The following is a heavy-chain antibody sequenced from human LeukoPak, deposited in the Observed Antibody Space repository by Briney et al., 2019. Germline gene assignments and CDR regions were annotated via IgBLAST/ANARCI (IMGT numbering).Heavy chain of an antibody. CDR1: GYSISSGYY. CDR2: IYHSGST. Sequence: SETLSLTCTVSGYSISSGYYWGWIRQPPGKGLEWIGSIYHSGSTYYNPSLKSRVTISVDTSKNRFSLKLSSVTAADTAVYYCARLVGSSSWYPEGVDYWGQGTLVTVSS. CDR3: ARLVGSSSWYPEGVDY. J-gene: IGHJ4*02. D-gene: IGHD6-13*01. V-gene: IGHV4-38-2*02.